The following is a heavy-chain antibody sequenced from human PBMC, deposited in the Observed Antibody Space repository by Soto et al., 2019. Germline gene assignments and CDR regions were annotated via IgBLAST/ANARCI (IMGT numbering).Heavy chain of an antibody. Sequence: PGGSLRLSCAASGFTFSSYSMNWVRQAPGKGLEWVSYISISSSTIYYADSVKGRFTISRDNAKNSLYLQMNSLRDEDTAVYYCARDDYYDTSGYLALFDYWGQGTLVTVSS. V-gene: IGHV3-48*02. CDR2: ISISSSTI. CDR1: GFTFSSYS. J-gene: IGHJ4*02. CDR3: ARDDYYDTSGYLALFDY. D-gene: IGHD3-22*01.